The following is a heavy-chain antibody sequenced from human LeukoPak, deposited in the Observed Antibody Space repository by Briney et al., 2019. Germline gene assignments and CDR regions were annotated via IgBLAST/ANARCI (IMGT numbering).Heavy chain of an antibody. CDR1: GFTFSTHT. V-gene: IGHV3-21*01. CDR3: ARDIATAGHLAFDY. J-gene: IGHJ4*02. CDR2: ISSSGYYI. D-gene: IGHD6-13*01. Sequence: PGGSLRLSCAASGFTFSTHTMNWVRQAPGKGLEWVSSISSSGYYIYYADSVKGRFTISRDNAKNSLYLQMNSLRAEDTAVYYCARDIATAGHLAFDYWGQGILVTVSS.